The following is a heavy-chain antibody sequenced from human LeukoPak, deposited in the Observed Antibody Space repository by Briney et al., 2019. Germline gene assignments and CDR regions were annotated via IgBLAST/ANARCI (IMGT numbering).Heavy chain of an antibody. CDR1: GGTFTSYY. CDR2: INPSGGST. CDR3: ARVQAYYSSGWRYFDY. J-gene: IGHJ4*02. V-gene: IGHV1-46*01. D-gene: IGHD6-19*01. Sequence: GASVKVSCKASGGTFTSYYMHWVRQAPGQGLEWMGIINPSGGSTSYAQKFQGRVTMTRDMSTSTVYMELSSLRSEDTAVYYCARVQAYYSSGWRYFDYWGQGTLVTVSS.